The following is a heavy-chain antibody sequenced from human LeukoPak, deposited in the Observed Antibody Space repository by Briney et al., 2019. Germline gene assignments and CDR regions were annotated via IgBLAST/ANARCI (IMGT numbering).Heavy chain of an antibody. V-gene: IGHV3-53*01. Sequence: GVSLRLSCAASGITVSSNYMSWVRQAPGKGLEWVSVIYSGGSTYYADSVKGRFTISRDNSKNTLYLQMNSLRAEDTAVYYCARDLRYFGSMDVWGQGTTVTVSS. D-gene: IGHD3-9*01. J-gene: IGHJ6*02. CDR1: GITVSSNY. CDR3: ARDLRYFGSMDV. CDR2: IYSGGST.